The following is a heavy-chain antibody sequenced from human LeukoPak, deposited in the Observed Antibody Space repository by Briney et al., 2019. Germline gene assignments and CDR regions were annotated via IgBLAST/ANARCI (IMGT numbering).Heavy chain of an antibody. Sequence: ASVKVSCKASGYTFTGNSLHWVRQVPGQGLEWMGWINPNSAGTNYAQKFQGRVTMTRDTSISTACMAVSGLRSDDTGVYYCTRGPYLDYWGQGTLVTVSS. CDR3: TRGPYLDY. J-gene: IGHJ4*02. CDR1: GYTFTGNS. CDR2: INPNSAGT. V-gene: IGHV1-2*02.